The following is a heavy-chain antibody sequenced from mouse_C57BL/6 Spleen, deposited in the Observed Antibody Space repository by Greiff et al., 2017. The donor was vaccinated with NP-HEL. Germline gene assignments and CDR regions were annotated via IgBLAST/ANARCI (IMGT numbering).Heavy chain of an antibody. CDR3: ARSWRYAMDY. Sequence: EVQLVESGGGLVKPGGSLKLSCAASGFTFSDYGMHWVRQAPEKGLEWVAYISSGSSTIYYADTVQGRVTISRDNAKNTLFLQMTSLRSEDTAMYYCARSWRYAMDYWGQGTSVTVSS. D-gene: IGHD3-1*01. CDR1: GFTFSDYG. V-gene: IGHV5-17*01. CDR2: ISSGSSTI. J-gene: IGHJ4*01.